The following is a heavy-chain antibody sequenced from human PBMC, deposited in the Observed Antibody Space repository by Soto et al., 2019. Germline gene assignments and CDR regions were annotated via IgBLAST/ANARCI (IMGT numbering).Heavy chain of an antibody. V-gene: IGHV4-59*01. J-gene: IGHJ4*02. CDR2: IYYSGSI. D-gene: IGHD6-19*01. CDR1: GDSISSLY. Sequence: QVQLQESGPGLVKPSETLSLTCTVSGDSISSLYWSWIRQPPGKGLESIGYIYYSGSITYNPYLKSRVTISVAPSKLQFFLRLSSVTAAATAVYYCAKSRWDTSGWKTDYWGQGTLVTVSS. CDR3: AKSRWDTSGWKTDY.